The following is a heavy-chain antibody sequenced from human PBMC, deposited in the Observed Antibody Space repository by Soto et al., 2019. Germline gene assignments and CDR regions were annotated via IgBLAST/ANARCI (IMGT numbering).Heavy chain of an antibody. D-gene: IGHD1-26*01. J-gene: IGHJ4*02. V-gene: IGHV3-74*01. CDR3: ARGGAMGVDY. CDR2: IYFDGITT. CDR1: GFTFNTHW. Sequence: PWGSLRLSCTASGFTFNTHWIHFFRQAPWKWLVWVSRIYFDGITTNYADSVKGRLTVSRDNAKNTVYLHVNTLRDEDTAVYYCARGGAMGVDYWGQGTLVTVSS.